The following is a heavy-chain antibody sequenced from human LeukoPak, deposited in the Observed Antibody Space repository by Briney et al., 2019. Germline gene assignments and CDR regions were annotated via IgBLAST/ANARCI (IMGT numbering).Heavy chain of an antibody. CDR1: GYTFTGYY. J-gene: IGHJ3*02. CDR3: ARVFYDSSGSLDAFDI. CDR2: INPNSGST. D-gene: IGHD3-22*01. V-gene: IGHV1-2*02. Sequence: ASVKVSCKASGYTFTGYYMHWVRQAPGQGLEWMGWINPNSGSTNYAQKFQGRVTMTRDTSISTAYMELSRLRSDDTAVYYCARVFYDSSGSLDAFDIWGQGTMVTVSS.